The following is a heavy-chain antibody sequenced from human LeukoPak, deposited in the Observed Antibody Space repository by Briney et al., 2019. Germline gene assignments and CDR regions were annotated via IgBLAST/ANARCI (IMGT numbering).Heavy chain of an antibody. CDR1: GFTFSSYA. CDR3: AKRGRDGYNYPFDY. CDR2: ISGSGGST. Sequence: GGSLTLSCAPSGFTFSSYAMSWVRQAPGKGLEWVSAISGSGGSTYYAHSVKGRFTISRDKSKNTLYLQMNSLRAEDTAVYYCAKRGRDGYNYPFDYWGQGTLVTVSS. J-gene: IGHJ4*02. V-gene: IGHV3-23*01. D-gene: IGHD5-24*01.